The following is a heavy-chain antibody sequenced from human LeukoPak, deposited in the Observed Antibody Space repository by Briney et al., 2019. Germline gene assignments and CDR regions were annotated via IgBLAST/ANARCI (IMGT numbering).Heavy chain of an antibody. CDR1: GYSISSGYY. J-gene: IGHJ6*02. D-gene: IGHD3-10*01. V-gene: IGHV4-38-2*02. Sequence: PSETLSLTCTVSGYSISSGYYWGWIRQPPGKGLEWIGSIYHSGSTYYNPSLKSRVTISVDTSKNQFSLKLSSVTAADTAVYYCARENLYYYGSGLDYYYYGMDVWGQGTTVTVSS. CDR2: IYHSGST. CDR3: ARENLYYYGSGLDYYYYGMDV.